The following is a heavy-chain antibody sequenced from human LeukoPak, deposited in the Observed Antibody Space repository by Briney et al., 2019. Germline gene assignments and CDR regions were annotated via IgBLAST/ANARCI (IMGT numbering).Heavy chain of an antibody. D-gene: IGHD6-13*01. Sequence: ASVKVSCKASGYTFISYDINWVRQATGQGLEWMGWMNPNSGNTGYAQKFQGRVTMTRNTSISTAYMEPSSLRSEDTAVYYCARGYSSSWYIPNWFDPWGQGTLVTVSS. CDR1: GYTFISYD. V-gene: IGHV1-8*01. J-gene: IGHJ5*02. CDR2: MNPNSGNT. CDR3: ARGYSSSWYIPNWFDP.